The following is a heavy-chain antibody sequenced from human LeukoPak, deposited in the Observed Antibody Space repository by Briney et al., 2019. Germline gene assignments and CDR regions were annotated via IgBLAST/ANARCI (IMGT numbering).Heavy chain of an antibody. D-gene: IGHD2-2*01. CDR3: ARDQGYCSSTSCYVRCYYYYGMDV. V-gene: IGHV3-33*01. CDR1: GFTFSSYG. J-gene: IGHJ6*04. Sequence: GGSLRLSCAASGFTFSSYGMHWVRQAPGKGLEWVAVIWYDGSNKYYAGSVKGRFTISRDNSKNTLYLQMNSLRAEDTAVYYCARDQGYCSSTSCYVRCYYYYGMDVWGKGTTVTVSS. CDR2: IWYDGSNK.